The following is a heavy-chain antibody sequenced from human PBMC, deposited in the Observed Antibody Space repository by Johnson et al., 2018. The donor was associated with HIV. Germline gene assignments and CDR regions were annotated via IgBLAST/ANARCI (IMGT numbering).Heavy chain of an antibody. CDR1: GFTFSSYA. CDR2: ISGSGGST. Sequence: VQLVESGGGLVQPGGSLRLSCAASGFTFSSYAMSWVRQAPGKGLEWVSAISGSGGSTYYADSVKGRFTISGDNSKTTLYTQMNSWRAEDTAVYHWASEGEMEINYYDSSGPIPQGAFDIWGQWTMVTVSS. D-gene: IGHD3-22*01. CDR3: ASEGEMEINYYDSSGPIPQGAFDI. J-gene: IGHJ3*02. V-gene: IGHV3-23*04.